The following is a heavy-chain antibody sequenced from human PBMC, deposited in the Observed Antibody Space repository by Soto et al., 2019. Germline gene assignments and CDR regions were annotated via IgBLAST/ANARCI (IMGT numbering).Heavy chain of an antibody. CDR2: VYYSGST. V-gene: IGHV4-39*01. D-gene: IGHD5-12*01. CDR3: ARHPLDGYNGHHY. J-gene: IGHJ4*02. Sequence: SETLSLTCTVSGGSITSSTNYWAWIRQPPGEGLEWIGTVYYSGSTYYTPSLKSRVTISVDTSKNQFSLRLTSVTAADTAVYYCARHPLDGYNGHHYWGQGALVTVSS. CDR1: GGSITSSTNY.